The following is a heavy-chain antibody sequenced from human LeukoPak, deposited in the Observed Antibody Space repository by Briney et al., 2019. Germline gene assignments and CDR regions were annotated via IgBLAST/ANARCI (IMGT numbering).Heavy chain of an antibody. CDR1: GFTFDDYA. V-gene: IGHV3-9*01. Sequence: GRSLRLSCAASGFTFDDYAMHWVRQAPGKGLEWVSGISWNSGSIGYADSVKGRFTISRDNAKNSVFLQMNSLGADDTAVYYCARDLGTTGYDLLDPWGQGTPVTVSS. CDR3: ARDLGTTGYDLLDP. D-gene: IGHD5-12*01. CDR2: ISWNSGSI. J-gene: IGHJ5*02.